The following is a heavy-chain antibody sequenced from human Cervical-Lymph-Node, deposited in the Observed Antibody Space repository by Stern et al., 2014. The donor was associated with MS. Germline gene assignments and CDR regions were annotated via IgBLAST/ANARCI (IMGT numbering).Heavy chain of an antibody. CDR2: IKPSGGTT. D-gene: IGHD4-23*01. CDR3: ARSNSKHYFDY. CDR1: GYILTSFY. J-gene: IGHJ4*02. Sequence: VQLVESGAEVKKPGASVKVSCQASGYILTSFYINWVRQAPGQGLEWMGIIKPSGGTTRYAQKFQGRVTMTRDTSTRTVHMDLSSLRSDDTAVYYCARSNSKHYFDYWGQGTLVTVSS. V-gene: IGHV1-46*01.